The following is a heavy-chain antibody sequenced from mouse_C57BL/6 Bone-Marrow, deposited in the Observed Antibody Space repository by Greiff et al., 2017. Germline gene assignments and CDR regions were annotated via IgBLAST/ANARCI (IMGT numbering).Heavy chain of an antibody. CDR1: GFTFSDYY. Sequence: EVMLVESEGGLVQPGSSMKLSCTASGFTFSDYYMAWVRQVPEKGLEWVANINYDGSSTYYLDSLKSRFIISRDNAKNILYLQMSSLKSEDTATYYCARGRGYYDYDGFDYWGQGTTLTVSS. J-gene: IGHJ2*01. CDR3: ARGRGYYDYDGFDY. D-gene: IGHD2-4*01. V-gene: IGHV5-16*01. CDR2: INYDGSST.